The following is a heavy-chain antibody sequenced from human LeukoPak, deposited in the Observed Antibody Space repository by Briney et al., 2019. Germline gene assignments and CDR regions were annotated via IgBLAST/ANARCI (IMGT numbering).Heavy chain of an antibody. D-gene: IGHD3-16*01. J-gene: IGHJ4*02. Sequence: SGTLCLTCSVSGVSVTNYYWSWVRQAPGKRLEWIGSNYPTGDAIYNPSLKSRVTMSVNKSKNHLSLKLTSVTAADAGVYFCARDLTARGSFDYWGQGILVSVSS. CDR3: ARDLTARGSFDY. V-gene: IGHV4-4*07. CDR1: GVSVTNYY. CDR2: NYPTGDA.